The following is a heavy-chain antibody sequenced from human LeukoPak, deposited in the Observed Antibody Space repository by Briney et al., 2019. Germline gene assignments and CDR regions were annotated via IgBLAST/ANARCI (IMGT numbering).Heavy chain of an antibody. CDR3: ARKGAGLDAFDL. CDR1: GFTFSSYA. D-gene: IGHD3/OR15-3a*01. V-gene: IGHV3-23*01. Sequence: GGSLRLSCAASGFTFSSYAMNWVRQAPGKGLEWVSAISGSGGSTYYADSVKGRFTISRDNSKNTLYLQMNSLTAGDTAVYYCARKGAGLDAFDLWGQGTVVTVSS. J-gene: IGHJ3*01. CDR2: ISGSGGST.